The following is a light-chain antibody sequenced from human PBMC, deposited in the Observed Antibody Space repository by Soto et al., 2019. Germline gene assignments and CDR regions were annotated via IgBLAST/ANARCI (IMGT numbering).Light chain of an antibody. CDR3: QQYESTPPT. V-gene: IGKV4-1*01. Sequence: DIVMTQSPDSLAVSLGERATINCKSSQSVLYSSNNKNYLAWYQQRPGQPPKLLIYWESTRESGVPDRFSGSGSGTDFTLTTTSLQAEDVAVYYCQQYESTPPTFGQGTKLEIK. J-gene: IGKJ2*01. CDR1: QSVLYSSNNKNY. CDR2: WES.